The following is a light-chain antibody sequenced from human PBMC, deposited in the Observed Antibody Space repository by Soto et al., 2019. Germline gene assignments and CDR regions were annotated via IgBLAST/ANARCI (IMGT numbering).Light chain of an antibody. CDR1: QSVSSSY. CDR3: QQYGSSPRT. Sequence: EIVMTQSRATLSVSPGGRATLSCRASQSVSSSYLAWYQQKRGQAPSLLMYGASRRATGIPERFSGSGSGTDFTLTISRLEPEDFAVYYCQQYGSSPRTFGQGTKVDIK. CDR2: GAS. V-gene: IGKV3-20*01. J-gene: IGKJ1*01.